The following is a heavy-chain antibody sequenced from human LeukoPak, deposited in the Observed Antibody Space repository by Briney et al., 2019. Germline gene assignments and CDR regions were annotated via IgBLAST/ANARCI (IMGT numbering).Heavy chain of an antibody. V-gene: IGHV3-9*01. Sequence: GRSLRLSCAASGFTFDDYAMHWVRQAPGKGLEWVSGISWNSGSIGYADSVKGRFTISRDNAKNSLYLQMSSLRAEDTALYYCAKDMRYSGSSTIDYWGQGTLVTVSS. CDR2: ISWNSGSI. CDR3: AKDMRYSGSSTIDY. CDR1: GFTFDDYA. D-gene: IGHD1-26*01. J-gene: IGHJ4*02.